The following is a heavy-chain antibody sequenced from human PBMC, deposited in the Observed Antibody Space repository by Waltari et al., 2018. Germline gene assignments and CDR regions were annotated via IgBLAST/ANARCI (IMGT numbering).Heavy chain of an antibody. V-gene: IGHV4-34*01. Sequence: QVQLQQWGAGLLKPSETLSLTCAVYGGSFSGYYWSWIRQPPGKGLEWIGEINHSGSTNYNPALKSRVTISVDTSKNQFSLKLISVTAADTAVYYCARTLHRTIAARRYYYYGMDVWGHWTTVTVSS. J-gene: IGHJ6*02. D-gene: IGHD6-6*01. CDR2: INHSGST. CDR1: GGSFSGYY. CDR3: ARTLHRTIAARRYYYYGMDV.